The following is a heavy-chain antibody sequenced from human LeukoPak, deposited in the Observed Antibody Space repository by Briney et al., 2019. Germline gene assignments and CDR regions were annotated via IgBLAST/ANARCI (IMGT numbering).Heavy chain of an antibody. CDR3: ARDMGSKWELLSGYFDY. D-gene: IGHD1-26*01. CDR2: ISSNGGST. CDR1: GFTFSSYS. J-gene: IGHJ4*02. V-gene: IGHV3-64*01. Sequence: GGSLRLSCAASGFTFSSYSMNWVRQAPGKGLEYVSAISSNGGSTYYANSVKGRFTISRDNSKNTLYLQMGSLRAEDMAVYYCARDMGSKWELLSGYFDYWGQGTLVTVSS.